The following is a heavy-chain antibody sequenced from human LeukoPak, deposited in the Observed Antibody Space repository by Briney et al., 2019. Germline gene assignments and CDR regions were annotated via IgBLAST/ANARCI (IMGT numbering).Heavy chain of an antibody. J-gene: IGHJ6*03. CDR1: GFTFDDYT. CDR2: ISWDGGST. CDR3: AKDIGGVRLHYYYYYMDV. Sequence: GGSLRLSCAASGFTFDDYTMHWVRQAPGKGLEWVSLISWDGGSTYYADSVKGRFTISRDNSKNSLYLQMNSLRTEDTALYYCAKDIGGVRLHYYYYYMDVWGKGTTVTVSS. D-gene: IGHD5-12*01. V-gene: IGHV3-43*01.